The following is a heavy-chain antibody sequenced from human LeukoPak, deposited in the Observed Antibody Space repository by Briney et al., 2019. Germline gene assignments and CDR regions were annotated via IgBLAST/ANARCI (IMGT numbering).Heavy chain of an antibody. CDR1: GYTFTDYY. Sequence: GASVKVSCKASGYTFTDYYIYWVRQAPGQGLEWMGRINPNSGGTNYAQKFQGRATMARDTSISTAYMELRNLRSDDTAVYYCAREIGYSSGGYWGQGTLVTVSS. J-gene: IGHJ4*02. CDR3: AREIGYSSGGY. CDR2: INPNSGGT. V-gene: IGHV1-2*06. D-gene: IGHD6-19*01.